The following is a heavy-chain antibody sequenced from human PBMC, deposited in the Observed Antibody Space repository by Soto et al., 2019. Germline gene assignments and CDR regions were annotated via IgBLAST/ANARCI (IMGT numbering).Heavy chain of an antibody. J-gene: IGHJ4*02. CDR3: AAEGDARRDAATVFDS. CDR1: GYTFASYH. D-gene: IGHD3-16*01. CDR2: INPDTGGA. Sequence: QVQLVQSGAEVKEPGASVKISRKASGYTFASYHMHWVRQAPGQGLEWMGKINPDTGGAGYAQNFQGRVAVTRDTSANAVYMELSGLRSEDTAVDFCAAEGDARRDAATVFDSWGQGTLVSVSS. V-gene: IGHV1-46*01.